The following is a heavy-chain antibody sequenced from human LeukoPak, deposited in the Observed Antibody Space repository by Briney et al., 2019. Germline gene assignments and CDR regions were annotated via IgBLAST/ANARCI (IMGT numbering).Heavy chain of an antibody. CDR3: ARVRLVGYDILTGYYSFDY. Sequence: SETLSLTCTVSGGSISSYSLSWIRQPPGKGLEWIGYIYYSGNTNYNPSLKSRVTISIDTSKKQFSLKLSSVTAADTAVYYCARVRLVGYDILTGYYSFDYWGQGTLVTVSS. J-gene: IGHJ4*02. CDR2: IYYSGNT. D-gene: IGHD3-9*01. V-gene: IGHV4-59*01. CDR1: GGSISSYS.